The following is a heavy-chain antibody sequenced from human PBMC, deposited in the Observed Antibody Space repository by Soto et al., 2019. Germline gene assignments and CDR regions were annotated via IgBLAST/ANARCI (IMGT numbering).Heavy chain of an antibody. D-gene: IGHD1-1*01. CDR3: AKDSLWNAYYYYGMDV. J-gene: IGHJ6*02. CDR1: GFTFSSYG. Sequence: QVQLVESGGGVVQPGRSLRLSCAASGFTFSSYGMHWVRQAPGKGLEWVAVISYDGSNKYYADSVKGRFTISRDNSKTTLYLQMNSLRAEDTAVYYCAKDSLWNAYYYYGMDVWGQGTTVTVSS. V-gene: IGHV3-30*18. CDR2: ISYDGSNK.